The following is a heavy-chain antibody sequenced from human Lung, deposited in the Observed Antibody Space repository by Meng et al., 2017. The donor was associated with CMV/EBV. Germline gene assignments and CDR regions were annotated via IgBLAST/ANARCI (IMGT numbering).Heavy chain of an antibody. D-gene: IGHD3-3*01. V-gene: IGHV3-21*01. J-gene: IGHJ4*02. Sequence: GGSLRLXCAASGFTFNTYGMHWVRQAPGKGLEWVSSISSSSGYIYYADSVKGRFTISRDNAKNSLFLQMRSLRAEDTAVYYCARDRVPEPPLEWPQLWGENFWXRGGXVTVAS. CDR3: ARDRVPEPPLEWPQLWGENF. CDR1: GFTFNTYG. CDR2: ISSSSGYI.